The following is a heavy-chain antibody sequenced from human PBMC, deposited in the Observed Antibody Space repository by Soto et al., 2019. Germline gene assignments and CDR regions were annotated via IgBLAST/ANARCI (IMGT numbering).Heavy chain of an antibody. J-gene: IGHJ5*02. Sequence: GASVKVSWKASGGTFSSNCISWVLQAPGQGLEWMGGSPPILVPAKYAQKFQGRVTITADESTKTAYLELSGLRSEDTAVYYRARPNFYYETRGYNDPKGTWFGPLGQGSLVTV. D-gene: IGHD3-22*01. CDR3: ARPNFYYETRGYNDPKGTWFGP. CDR2: SPPILVPA. V-gene: IGHV1-69*13. CDR1: GGTFSSNC.